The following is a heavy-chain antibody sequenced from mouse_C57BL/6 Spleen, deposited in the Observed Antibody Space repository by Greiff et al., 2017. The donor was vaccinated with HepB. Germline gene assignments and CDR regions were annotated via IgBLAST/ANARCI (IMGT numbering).Heavy chain of an antibody. D-gene: IGHD1-1*01. Sequence: VQLKESGAELVRPGASVKLSCTASGFNIKDDYMHWVKQRPEQGLEWIGWIDPENGDTEYASKFQGKATITADTSSNTAYLQLSSLTSEDTAVYYCTTWGYGSSAWFAYWGQGTLVTVSA. J-gene: IGHJ3*01. CDR3: TTWGYGSSAWFAY. CDR1: GFNIKDDY. CDR2: IDPENGDT. V-gene: IGHV14-4*01.